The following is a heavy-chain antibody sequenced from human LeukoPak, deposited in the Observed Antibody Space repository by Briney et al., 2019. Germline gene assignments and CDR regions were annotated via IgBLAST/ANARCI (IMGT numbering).Heavy chain of an antibody. CDR2: IYYSGST. Sequence: SETLSLTCAVSGVSISGSYYYWGWIRQPPGKGLEWIGNIYYSGSTYYNASLQGRVTISIDTSKNQFSLRLNSVTAADTAMYFCVKSGGYGLIDYWGQGTLVTVSS. CDR3: VKSGGYGLIDY. J-gene: IGHJ4*02. CDR1: GVSISGSYYY. V-gene: IGHV4-39*01. D-gene: IGHD1-26*01.